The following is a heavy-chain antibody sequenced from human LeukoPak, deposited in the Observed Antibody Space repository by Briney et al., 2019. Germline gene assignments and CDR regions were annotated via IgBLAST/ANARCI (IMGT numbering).Heavy chain of an antibody. CDR2: INPSGGST. CDR1: EYTFTGYY. V-gene: IGHV1-46*01. D-gene: IGHD6-13*01. CDR3: ARTAAAGGRLPDDY. J-gene: IGHJ4*02. Sequence: ASVKVSCKASEYTFTGYYMHWVRQAPGQGLEWMGIINPSGGSTSYAQKFQGRVTMTRDMSTSTVYMELSSLRSEDTAVYYCARTAAAGGRLPDDYWGQGTLVTVSS.